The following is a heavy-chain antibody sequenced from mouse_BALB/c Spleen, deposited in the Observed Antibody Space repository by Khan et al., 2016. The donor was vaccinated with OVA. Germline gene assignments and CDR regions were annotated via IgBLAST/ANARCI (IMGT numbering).Heavy chain of an antibody. CDR1: GYTFTYYG. V-gene: IGHV9-3-1*01. J-gene: IGHJ4*01. D-gene: IGHD1-1*01. Sequence: QIQLVQSGPELKKPGETVKISCKASGYTFTYYGMNWVKQSPGKALKWMGWIKTYTGEQTYADDFKGRFAFSLETSASTSSLQINNHKNEDTATYFYARPHYFSYTLDYWGQGTSVTVSS. CDR2: IKTYTGEQ. CDR3: ARPHYFSYTLDY.